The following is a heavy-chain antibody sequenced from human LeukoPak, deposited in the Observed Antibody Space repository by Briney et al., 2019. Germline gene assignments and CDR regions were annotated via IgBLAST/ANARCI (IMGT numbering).Heavy chain of an antibody. CDR1: GGSITSHY. D-gene: IGHD2-15*01. Sequence: SETLSLTCTVSGGSITSHYWSWIRQPPGKGLEWIGHMYYSGFSNYNPSLKSRVTISIDTSKNQFSLKLSSVTAADTAVYYCARDAIDGGYYMDVWGRGTTVTVSS. J-gene: IGHJ6*03. CDR2: MYYSGFS. V-gene: IGHV4-59*11. CDR3: ARDAIDGGYYMDV.